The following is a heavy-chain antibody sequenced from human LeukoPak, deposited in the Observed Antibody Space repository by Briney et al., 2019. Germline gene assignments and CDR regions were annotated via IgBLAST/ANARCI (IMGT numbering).Heavy chain of an antibody. CDR2: LNPSGGST. V-gene: IGHV1-46*01. CDR3: ARPLGVDTVMPDD. CDR1: GYTFTNYF. Sequence: GASVKVSCKASGYTFTNYFIHWVRQAPGQGLEWMGILNPSGGSTRYAQKFQGRVTMTRDTSTSTVYMELSSLRSEDTDVYYCARPLGVDTVMPDDWGQGTLVSVSS. D-gene: IGHD5-18*01. J-gene: IGHJ1*01.